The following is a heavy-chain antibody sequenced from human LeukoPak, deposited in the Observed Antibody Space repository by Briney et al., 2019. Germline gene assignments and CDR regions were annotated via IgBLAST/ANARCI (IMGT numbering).Heavy chain of an antibody. Sequence: GGSLRLSCAASGFTFRSYAMHWVRQAPGKGLGWVAVISYDGSNEYYADSVKGRFTICRDNSKNTLYLQMNSLRAEDTAVYYCARALKTKGATGGGGILDYWGQGTLVTVSS. D-gene: IGHD1-26*01. CDR1: GFTFRSYA. CDR2: ISYDGSNE. V-gene: IGHV3-30-3*01. CDR3: ARALKTKGATGGGGILDY. J-gene: IGHJ4*02.